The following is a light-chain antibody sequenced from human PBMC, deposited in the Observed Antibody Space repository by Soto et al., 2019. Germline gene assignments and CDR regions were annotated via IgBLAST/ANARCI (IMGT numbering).Light chain of an antibody. CDR2: KAS. CDR1: QTISSW. Sequence: DIQMTQSPSTLSGSVGDRVTITCRASQTISSWLAWYQQKPGKAPKLLIYKASRLESGDPSRFGGSGSGTEFTLTISSLQPDDFATYYCQQYYSNPYTFGQGTKVDIK. J-gene: IGKJ2*01. CDR3: QQYYSNPYT. V-gene: IGKV1-5*03.